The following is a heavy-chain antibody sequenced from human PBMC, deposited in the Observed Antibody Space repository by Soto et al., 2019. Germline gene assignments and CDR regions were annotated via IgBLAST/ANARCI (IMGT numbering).Heavy chain of an antibody. V-gene: IGHV5-10-1*03. CDR1: GISFTNYW. J-gene: IGHJ5*02. CDR3: AIQWLALDPWFDP. D-gene: IGHD6-19*01. Sequence: EVQLVQSGAEVKKPGESLRISCKASGISFTNYWINWVRQMPGKGLEWMGRIDHRDSSTKYSPSFHGHVTISADKSITTAYLQWNSLKASDSAMYYCAIQWLALDPWFDPWGQGTLVTVSS. CDR2: IDHRDSST.